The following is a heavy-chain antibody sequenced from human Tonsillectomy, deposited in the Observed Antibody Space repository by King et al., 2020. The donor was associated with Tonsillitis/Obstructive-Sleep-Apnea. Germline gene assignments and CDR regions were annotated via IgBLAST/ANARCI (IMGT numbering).Heavy chain of an antibody. V-gene: IGHV1-69*01. J-gene: IGHJ6*03. CDR1: GGTFSSYA. D-gene: IGHD5-18*01. Sequence: QLVQSGAEVKKPGSSVKVSCKASGGTFSSYAISWVRQAPGQGLEWMGGIIPIFGTANYAQKFQGRVTITADESTSTAYMELSSLRSEATAVYYCADGGVDTTMGWRYYMDVWGKGTTVTVSS. CDR3: ADGGVDTTMGWRYYMDV. CDR2: IIPIFGTA.